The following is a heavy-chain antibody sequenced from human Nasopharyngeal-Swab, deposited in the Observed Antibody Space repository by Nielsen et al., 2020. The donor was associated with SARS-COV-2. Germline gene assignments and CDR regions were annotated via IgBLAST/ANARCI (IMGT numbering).Heavy chain of an antibody. Sequence: ASVKVSCNASGYTFTSSVISWLRQAPGQGLEWMGWISAYNGNTNYAQKLQGRVTMTTDTSTSTAYMELRSLRSDDTAVYYCARGGVVPAVSNFDYWGQGTLVTVSS. CDR3: ARGGVVPAVSNFDY. CDR2: ISAYNGNT. V-gene: IGHV1-18*01. J-gene: IGHJ4*02. CDR1: GYTFTSSV. D-gene: IGHD2-2*01.